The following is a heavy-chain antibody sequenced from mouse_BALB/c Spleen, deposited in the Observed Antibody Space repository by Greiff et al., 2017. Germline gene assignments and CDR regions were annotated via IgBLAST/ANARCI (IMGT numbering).Heavy chain of an antibody. CDR2: IWAGGST. D-gene: IGHD1-2*01. CDR3: AREVTTAPAWFAY. CDR1: GFSLTSYG. J-gene: IGHJ3*01. V-gene: IGHV2-9*02. Sequence: VKLQESGPGLVAPSQSLSITCTVSGFSLTSYGVHWVRQPPGKGLEWLGVIWAGGSTNYNSALMSRLSISKDNSKSQVFLKMNSLQTDDTAMYYCAREVTTAPAWFAYWGQGTLVTVSA.